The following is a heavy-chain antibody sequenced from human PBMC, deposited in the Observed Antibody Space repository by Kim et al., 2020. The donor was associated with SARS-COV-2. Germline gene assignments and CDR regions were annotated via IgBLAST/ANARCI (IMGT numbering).Heavy chain of an antibody. D-gene: IGHD3-3*01. J-gene: IGHJ4*02. CDR1: GGSISSGDYY. V-gene: IGHV4-30-4*01. CDR3: ARTFKVLRFLEWLTSVDY. Sequence: SETLSLTCTVSGGSISSGDYYWSWIRQPPGKGLEWIGYIYYSGSTYYNPSLKSRVTISVDTSKNQFSLKLSSVTAADTAVYYCARTFKVLRFLEWLTSVDYWGQGTLVTVSS. CDR2: IYYSGST.